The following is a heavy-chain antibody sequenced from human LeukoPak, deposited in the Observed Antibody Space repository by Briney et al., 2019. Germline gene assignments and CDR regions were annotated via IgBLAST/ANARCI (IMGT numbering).Heavy chain of an antibody. Sequence: SVTVSCKASGGTFSSYAISWVRQAPGQGLEWMGGIIPIFGTANYAQKFQGRVTITADESTSTAYMELSSLRSEDTAVYYCARAWDTAMVTRWYFDLWGRGTLVTVS. D-gene: IGHD5-18*01. V-gene: IGHV1-69*13. CDR2: IIPIFGTA. CDR3: ARAWDTAMVTRWYFDL. CDR1: GGTFSSYA. J-gene: IGHJ2*01.